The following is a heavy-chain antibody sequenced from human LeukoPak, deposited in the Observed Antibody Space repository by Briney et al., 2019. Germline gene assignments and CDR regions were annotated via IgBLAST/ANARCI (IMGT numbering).Heavy chain of an antibody. V-gene: IGHV4-4*02. J-gene: IGHJ4*02. CDR3: ASPRGEYYYGSGSYVY. D-gene: IGHD3-10*01. CDR2: IYHSGST. CDR1: SGSISSSNW. Sequence: SETLSLTCAVSSGSISSSNWWSWVRQPPGKGLEWIGEIYHSGSTNYNPSLKSRVTISVDKSKNQFSLKLSSVTAADTAVYYCASPRGEYYYGSGSYVYWGQGTLVTVSS.